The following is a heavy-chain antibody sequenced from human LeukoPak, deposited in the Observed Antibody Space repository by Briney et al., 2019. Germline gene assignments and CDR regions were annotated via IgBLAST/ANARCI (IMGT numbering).Heavy chain of an antibody. V-gene: IGHV1-18*01. CDR1: GYTFTSYG. J-gene: IGHJ4*02. CDR2: ISAYNGST. D-gene: IGHD1-7*01. CDR3: ARAPTAGMNWNYVD. Sequence: ASVKVSCKASGYTFTSYGISWVRQAPGQGLEWMGWISAYNGSTNYAQKLQGRVTMTTDTSTSTAYMELRSLRSDDTAVYYCARAPTAGMNWNYVDWGQGTLVTVSS.